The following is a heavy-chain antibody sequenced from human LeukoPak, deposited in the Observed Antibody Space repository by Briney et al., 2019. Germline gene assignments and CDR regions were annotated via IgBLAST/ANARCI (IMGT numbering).Heavy chain of an antibody. D-gene: IGHD2-2*02. CDR3: TTGPWVVVPAAIRSDAFDI. V-gene: IGHV3-7*02. CDR1: GFTFSSYS. J-gene: IGHJ3*02. CDR2: IKQDGSEE. Sequence: AGGSLRLSCAASGFTFSSYSMTWVRQAPGKGLEWVGNIKQDGSEEYYVGSVKGRFTISRDNAKNSLYLQMNSLRAEDTAVYYCTTGPWVVVPAAIRSDAFDIWGQGTMVTVS.